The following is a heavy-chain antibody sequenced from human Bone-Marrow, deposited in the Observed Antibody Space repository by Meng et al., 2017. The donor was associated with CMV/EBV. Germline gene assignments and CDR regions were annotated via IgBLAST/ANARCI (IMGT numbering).Heavy chain of an antibody. CDR3: ARVALLYCSSTSCHESYYFDY. Sequence: GSLRLSCTVSGGSISSSSYYWGWIRQPPGKGLEWIGSIYYSGSTYYNPSLKSRVTISVDTSKNQFSLKLSSVTAADTAVYHCARVALLYCSSTSCHESYYFDYWGQGTLVTVSS. V-gene: IGHV4-39*07. CDR1: GGSISSSSYY. CDR2: IYYSGST. D-gene: IGHD2-2*01. J-gene: IGHJ4*02.